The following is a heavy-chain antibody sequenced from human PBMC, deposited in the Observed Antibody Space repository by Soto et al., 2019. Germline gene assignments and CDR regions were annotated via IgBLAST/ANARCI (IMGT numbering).Heavy chain of an antibody. CDR1: GYIFNNYD. D-gene: IGHD3-10*01. J-gene: IGHJ6*02. CDR2: VSGYNGNT. Sequence: QVQLVQSETEVKKPGASVKVSCKASGYIFNNYDITWVRQAPGQGLEWMGWVSGYNGNTKYAQKFQDRVTMTTDTSTSTVYMELRSLRSDDTAVYYCARFGSAPYYYYGVDVWGQGTTVFVSS. V-gene: IGHV1-18*01. CDR3: ARFGSAPYYYYGVDV.